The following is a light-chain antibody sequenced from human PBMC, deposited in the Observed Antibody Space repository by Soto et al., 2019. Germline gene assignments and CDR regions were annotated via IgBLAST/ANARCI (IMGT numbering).Light chain of an antibody. CDR1: QSISSW. Sequence: GDRVTITSRASQSISSWLAWYQQKPGKAPKLLIYDASSLESGVPSRFSGSGSGTEFTLTISSLQPDDFATYYCQQYNSYSPTFGQGTKVEIK. J-gene: IGKJ1*01. V-gene: IGKV1-5*01. CDR3: QQYNSYSPT. CDR2: DAS.